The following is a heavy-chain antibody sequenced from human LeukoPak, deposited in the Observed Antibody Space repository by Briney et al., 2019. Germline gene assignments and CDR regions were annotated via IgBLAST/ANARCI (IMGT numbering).Heavy chain of an antibody. D-gene: IGHD2-21*02. V-gene: IGHV4-39*01. J-gene: IGHJ4*02. Sequence: SETLSLTCTVSGDSISSTSYYWGWIRQPPGKGLEWIGSVYYSGTTYSNPSLKSRVTTSVDTSKNQFSLKLSSVTAADTAVYYCASGAVTAIDYWGQGTLVTVSS. CDR3: ASGAVTAIDY. CDR2: VYYSGTT. CDR1: GDSISSTSYY.